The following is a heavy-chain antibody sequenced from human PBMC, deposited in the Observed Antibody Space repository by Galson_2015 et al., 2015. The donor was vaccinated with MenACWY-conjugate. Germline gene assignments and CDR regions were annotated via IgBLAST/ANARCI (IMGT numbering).Heavy chain of an antibody. CDR1: GFSFSNYG. CDR3: ARDLESTGWSYLDC. V-gene: IGHV3-33*01. D-gene: IGHD6-19*01. Sequence: SLRLSCAASGFSFSNYGIHWVRQAPGKGLEWVAVIWYDGSNKYYADSVKGRFTISRDNSKNTLYLQMNSLRAEDTAVYFCARDLESTGWSYLDCWSQGTLVTVSS. CDR2: IWYDGSNK. J-gene: IGHJ4*02.